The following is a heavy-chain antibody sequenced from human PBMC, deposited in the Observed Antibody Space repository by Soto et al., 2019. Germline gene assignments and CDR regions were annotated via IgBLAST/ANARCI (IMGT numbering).Heavy chain of an antibody. J-gene: IGHJ4*02. Sequence: GGSLRLSCAASGFAFSNFGMQWGRQAPGKGLEWVASISYDGNTKKFSDSVKGRFTISRDISSNTLYLQMSSLRSDDTAVYYCARVWGPVTSAVDDFWGQGTLVTVSS. V-gene: IGHV3-30*03. CDR1: GFAFSNFG. CDR3: ARVWGPVTSAVDDF. CDR2: ISYDGNTK. D-gene: IGHD3-16*01.